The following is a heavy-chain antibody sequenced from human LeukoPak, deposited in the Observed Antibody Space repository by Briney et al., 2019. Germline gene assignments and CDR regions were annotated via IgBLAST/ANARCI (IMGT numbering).Heavy chain of an antibody. Sequence: PVGSLRLSCAASGFTFSSYEMNWVRQAPGKGLEWVSYISSSGSTIYYADSVKGRFTISRDNAKNSLYLQMNSLRAEDTAVYYCARDPSYCGHSDYRGQGTLVTVSS. CDR3: ARDPSYCGHSDY. J-gene: IGHJ4*02. CDR2: ISSSGSTI. D-gene: IGHD2-21*01. V-gene: IGHV3-48*03. CDR1: GFTFSSYE.